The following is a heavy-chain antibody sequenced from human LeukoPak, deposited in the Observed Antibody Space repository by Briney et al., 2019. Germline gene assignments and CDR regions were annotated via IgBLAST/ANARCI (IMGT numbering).Heavy chain of an antibody. V-gene: IGHV3-21*01. CDR1: GFDLSPYT. Sequence: GGSLRLSCSASGFDLSPYTMNWVRQAPGKGLEWVASISSTSSYMYYGDSLKGRFTISRDNAKNTLYLQLGSLRAEDTATYYCARRVTTFLSWGQGTLVIV. J-gene: IGHJ4*02. CDR3: ARRVTTFLS. CDR2: ISSTSSYM. D-gene: IGHD4-17*01.